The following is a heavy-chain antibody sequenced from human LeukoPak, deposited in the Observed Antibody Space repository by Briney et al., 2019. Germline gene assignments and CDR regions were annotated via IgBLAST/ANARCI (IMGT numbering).Heavy chain of an antibody. CDR3: ARYGSGTSLDY. J-gene: IGHJ4*02. Sequence: SETLSLTCTVSGGSITNYYWNWLRQPPGKGLEWIGHIYYSGSTNYNPSLKSRATISVDTSKNRFSLKLSSVTASVTAVYYCARYGSGTSLDYWGQGTLVTVSS. V-gene: IGHV4-59*01. D-gene: IGHD3-10*01. CDR2: IYYSGST. CDR1: GGSITNYY.